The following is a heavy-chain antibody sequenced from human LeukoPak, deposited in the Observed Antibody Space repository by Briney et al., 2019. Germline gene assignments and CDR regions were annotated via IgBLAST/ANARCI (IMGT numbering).Heavy chain of an antibody. D-gene: IGHD6-13*01. CDR2: ISSSSSTK. CDR1: GFTFSSHS. V-gene: IGHV3-48*04. J-gene: IGHJ4*02. Sequence: GGSLRLSCAASGFTFSSHSMNWVRQAPGKGLEWVSYISSSSSTKYYADSVKGRFTISRDNAKNSLYLQMNSLRAEDTALYYCARVYTTSSSWYGDFDYWGQGTLVTVSS. CDR3: ARVYTTSSSWYGDFDY.